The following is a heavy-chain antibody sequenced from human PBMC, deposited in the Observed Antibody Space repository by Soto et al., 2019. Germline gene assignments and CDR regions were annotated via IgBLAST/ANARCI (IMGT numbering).Heavy chain of an antibody. D-gene: IGHD3-22*01. CDR3: AKAPLPTKYYYDSSGSYLDY. CDR2: ISGSGGST. V-gene: IGHV3-23*01. J-gene: IGHJ4*02. Sequence: EVQLLESGGGLVQPGGSLRLSCAASGFTFSSYAMSWVRQAPGKGLEWVSAISGSGGSTYYADSVKGRFTISRDNSKFSLYLQMNSLRAEDTAVYYCAKAPLPTKYYYDSSGSYLDYWGQGTLITVSS. CDR1: GFTFSSYA.